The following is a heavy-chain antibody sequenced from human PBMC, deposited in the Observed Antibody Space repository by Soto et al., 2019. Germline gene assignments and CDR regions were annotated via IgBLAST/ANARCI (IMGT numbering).Heavy chain of an antibody. CDR3: ARVRRYMVRGVPPRYYYYGMDV. D-gene: IGHD3-10*01. V-gene: IGHV4-34*01. J-gene: IGHJ6*02. CDR2: INHSGST. Sequence: SETLSLTCAVYGGSFSGYYWSWIRQPPGKGLEWIGEINHSGSTNYSPSLKSRVTISVDTSKNQFSLKLSSVTAADTAVYYCARVRRYMVRGVPPRYYYYGMDVWGQGTTVTVSS. CDR1: GGSFSGYY.